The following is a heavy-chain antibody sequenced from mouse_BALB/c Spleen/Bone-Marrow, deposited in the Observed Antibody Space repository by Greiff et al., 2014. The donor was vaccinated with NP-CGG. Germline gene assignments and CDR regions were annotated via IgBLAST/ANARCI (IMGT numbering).Heavy chain of an antibody. CDR3: ARMITTRGFDY. CDR2: LYPSNGHT. CDR1: GFTFTRYW. Sequence: QVPLKQSGAELLKPGASVKLSCQASGFTFTRYWMPWVKPRPGQGLEWIGELYPSNGHTNYNGKFKNKATVTVDKSSSTAYMQLSSLTSEDSAVYYCARMITTRGFDYWGQGTTLTVSS. D-gene: IGHD2-4*01. J-gene: IGHJ2*01. V-gene: IGHV1S81*02.